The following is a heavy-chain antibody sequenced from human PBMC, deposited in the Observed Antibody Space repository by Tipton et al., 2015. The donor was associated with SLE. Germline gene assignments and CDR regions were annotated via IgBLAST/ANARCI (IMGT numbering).Heavy chain of an antibody. V-gene: IGHV3-43*01. CDR3: AKETAGNFDN. D-gene: IGHD1-14*01. J-gene: IGHJ4*02. CDR2: IGWDGNTA. CDR1: GFTFDDYP. Sequence: GSLRLSCVGSGFTFDDYPMHWVRQAAGKGLEWVSLIGWDGNTAYYADSVEGRFTMSRDNSNNSLYLQMNSLRSDDSAIYYCAKETAGNFDNWGQGTLVIVSS.